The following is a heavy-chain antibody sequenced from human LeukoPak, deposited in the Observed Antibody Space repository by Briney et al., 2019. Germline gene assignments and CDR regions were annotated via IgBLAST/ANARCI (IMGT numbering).Heavy chain of an antibody. V-gene: IGHV1-2*02. CDR1: GYTFTGYY. J-gene: IGHJ4*02. Sequence: EASVKVSCKASGYTFTGYYMHWVRQAPGQGLEWMGWINPNSGGTNYAQKFQGRVTMTRDTSISTAYMELSRLRSDDMAVYYCATTPYDFWSGYYYYWGQGTLVTVSS. CDR2: INPNSGGT. CDR3: ATTPYDFWSGYYYY. D-gene: IGHD3-3*01.